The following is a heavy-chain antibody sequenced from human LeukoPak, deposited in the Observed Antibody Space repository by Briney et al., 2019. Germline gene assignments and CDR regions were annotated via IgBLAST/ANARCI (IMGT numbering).Heavy chain of an antibody. J-gene: IGHJ4*02. CDR2: ISYDGSNK. CDR1: GFTFSSYG. D-gene: IGHD2-15*01. V-gene: IGHV3-30*03. CDR3: TREVYCSGGSCYSPDY. Sequence: PGGSLRLSCAASGFTFSSYGMHWVRQAPGKGLEWVAVISYDGSNKYYADSVKGRFTISRDNSKNTLYLQMNSLRAEDTAVYYCTREVYCSGGSCYSPDYWGQGTLVTVSS.